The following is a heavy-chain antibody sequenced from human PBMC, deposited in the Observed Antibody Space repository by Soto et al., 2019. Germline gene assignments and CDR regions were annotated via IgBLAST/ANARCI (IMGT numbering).Heavy chain of an antibody. Sequence: QVQLVQSGAEVKRPGASVKVSCKASGYSFTSYGISWVRQAPGQGLEWMGWISGYNGHPTYAQKVQDRVTMTTDQSTSTAYMELRRLRSDDTAVYYCARRVYDDLYYMDVWGKGTTVTVSS. J-gene: IGHJ6*03. D-gene: IGHD3-3*01. CDR1: GYSFTSYG. CDR3: ARRVYDDLYYMDV. V-gene: IGHV1-18*01. CDR2: ISGYNGHP.